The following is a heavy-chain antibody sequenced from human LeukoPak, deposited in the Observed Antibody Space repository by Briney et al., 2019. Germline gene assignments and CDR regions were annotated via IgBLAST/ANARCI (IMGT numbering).Heavy chain of an antibody. J-gene: IGHJ3*02. CDR1: GYTFTSYG. CDR2: IIPIFGTA. D-gene: IGHD1-1*01. V-gene: IGHV1-69*05. CDR3: ARDPRDWNQDAFDI. Sequence: SVKVSCKASGYTFTSYGISWVRQAPGQGLEWMGGIIPIFGTANYAQKFQGRVTITTDESTSTAYMELSSLRSEDTAVYYCARDPRDWNQDAFDIWGQGTMVTVSS.